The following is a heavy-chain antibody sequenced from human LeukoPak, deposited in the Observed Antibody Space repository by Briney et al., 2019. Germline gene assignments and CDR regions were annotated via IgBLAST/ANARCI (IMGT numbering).Heavy chain of an antibody. J-gene: IGHJ3*02. CDR1: GYTFTNYY. V-gene: IGHV1-8*03. CDR2: MDPNSDNT. D-gene: IGHD3-3*01. CDR3: ARGLTIFGALNDAFDI. Sequence: ASVKVSCKASGYTFTNYYINWVRQATGQGLEWMGWMDPNSDNTGYAQEFQGRVTITRNTSTSTSYMELTSLGSEDTAVYYCARGLTIFGALNDAFDIWGQGTMVTVSS.